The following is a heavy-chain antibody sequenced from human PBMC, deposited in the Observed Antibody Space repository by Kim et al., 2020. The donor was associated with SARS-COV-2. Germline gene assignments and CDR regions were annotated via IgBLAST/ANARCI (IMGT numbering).Heavy chain of an antibody. D-gene: IGHD3-22*01. CDR1: GGSFSGYY. Sequence: SETLSLTCAVYGGSFSGYYWSWIRQPPGKGLEWIGEINHSGSTNYNPSLKSRVTISVDTSKNQFSLKLSSVTAADTAVYYCARLYYYDSSGYAHFDYWGQATLVTVSS. CDR3: ARLYYYDSSGYAHFDY. V-gene: IGHV4-34*01. CDR2: INHSGST. J-gene: IGHJ4*02.